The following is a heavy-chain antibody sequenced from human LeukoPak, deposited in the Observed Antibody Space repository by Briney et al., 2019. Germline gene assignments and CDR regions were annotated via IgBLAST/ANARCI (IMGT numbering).Heavy chain of an antibody. Sequence: PSETLSLTCAVSGGSISTYYWSWIRQPPGKGLEWIGYIFYSGSTNYNPSLKSRVTISVDTSKNQFSLKLSSVTAADTAVYYCARRAGIAAAGTGRDFDYWGQGTLVTVSS. CDR2: IFYSGST. CDR3: ARRAGIAAAGTGRDFDY. J-gene: IGHJ4*02. CDR1: GGSISTYY. D-gene: IGHD6-13*01. V-gene: IGHV4-59*12.